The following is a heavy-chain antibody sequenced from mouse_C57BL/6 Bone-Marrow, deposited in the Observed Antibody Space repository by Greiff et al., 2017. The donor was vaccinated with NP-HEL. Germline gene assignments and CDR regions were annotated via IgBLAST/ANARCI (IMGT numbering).Heavy chain of an antibody. Sequence: QVHVKQPGAELVKPGASVKMSCKASGYTFTSYWITWVKQRPGQGLEWIGDIYPGSGSTNYNEKFKSKATLTVDTSSSTAYMQLSSLTSEDSAVYYCARWGGGDVWGTGTTVTVSS. CDR3: ARWGGGDV. V-gene: IGHV1-55*01. CDR2: IYPGSGST. CDR1: GYTFTSYW. J-gene: IGHJ1*03.